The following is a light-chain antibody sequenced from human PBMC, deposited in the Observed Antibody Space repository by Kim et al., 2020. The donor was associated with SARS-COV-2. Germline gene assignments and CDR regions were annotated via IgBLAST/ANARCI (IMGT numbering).Light chain of an antibody. CDR3: CSNAGGATYV. CDR2: EVT. CDR1: SSDVGSSDL. Sequence: QSALTQPASVSGSPGQSITISCTGTSSDVGSSDLVSWYQQHPGKAPKLMIYEVTEWPSGVSNRFSASKSGNTASLTISGLQSEDEADYYCCSNAGGATYVFGTGTKVTVL. J-gene: IGLJ1*01. V-gene: IGLV2-23*02.